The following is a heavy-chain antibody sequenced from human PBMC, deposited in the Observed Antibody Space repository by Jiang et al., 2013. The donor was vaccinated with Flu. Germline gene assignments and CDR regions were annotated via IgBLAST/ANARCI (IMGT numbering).Heavy chain of an antibody. Sequence: YTFSSHAMNWVRQAPDRGLSGWDGSTPTLGNPTYAQGFTGRFVFSLDTSVTTTYLQISSLMAEDTAVYYCARGLPPERYCTGGSCYSGDPYVAFDPWGQGTTVTVSS. J-gene: IGHJ6*02. V-gene: IGHV7-4-1*02. CDR2: STPTLGNP. CDR1: YTFSSHA. D-gene: IGHD2-15*01. CDR3: ARGLPPERYCTGGSCYSGDPYVAFDP.